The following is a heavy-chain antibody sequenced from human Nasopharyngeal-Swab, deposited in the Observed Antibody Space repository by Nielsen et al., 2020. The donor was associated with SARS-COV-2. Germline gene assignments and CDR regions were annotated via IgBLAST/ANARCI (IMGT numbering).Heavy chain of an antibody. Sequence: SVQVSCKASGYTFTSYGISWVRQAPGQGLEGMGGIIPIFGTANYAQKFQGRVTITADESTSTAYMELSSLRSEDTAVYYCARSIVPGYSSSWAPGIFDYWGQGTLVTVSS. CDR1: GYTFTSYG. CDR2: IIPIFGTA. J-gene: IGHJ4*02. V-gene: IGHV1-69*13. CDR3: ARSIVPGYSSSWAPGIFDY. D-gene: IGHD6-13*01.